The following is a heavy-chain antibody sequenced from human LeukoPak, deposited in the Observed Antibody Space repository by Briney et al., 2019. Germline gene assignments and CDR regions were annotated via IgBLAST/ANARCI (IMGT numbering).Heavy chain of an antibody. CDR2: INPSSGGT. D-gene: IGHD3-22*01. Sequence: ASVKVSCKASGYTFTGYYMHWVRQAPGQGLEWMGWINPSSGGTNYAQKFQGRVTMTRDTSISTAYMELSRLRSDDTAVYYCAYDSSGYDYYFDYWGQGTLVTVSS. CDR3: AYDSSGYDYYFDY. J-gene: IGHJ4*02. CDR1: GYTFTGYY. V-gene: IGHV1-2*02.